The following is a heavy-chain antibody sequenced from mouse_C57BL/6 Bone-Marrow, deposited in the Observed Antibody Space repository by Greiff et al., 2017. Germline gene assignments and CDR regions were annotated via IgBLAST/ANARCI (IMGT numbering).Heavy chain of an antibody. J-gene: IGHJ2*01. CDR1: GYSITSGYY. Sequence: EVKLQESGPGLVKPSQSLSLTCSVTGYSITSGYYWNWIRQFPGNKLEWMGYISYDGSNNYNPSLKNRISITRDTSKNQFFLKLNSVTTEDTATYYCAFHYYGSSLRYFDYWGQGTTLTVSS. CDR3: AFHYYGSSLRYFDY. CDR2: ISYDGSN. V-gene: IGHV3-6*01. D-gene: IGHD1-1*01.